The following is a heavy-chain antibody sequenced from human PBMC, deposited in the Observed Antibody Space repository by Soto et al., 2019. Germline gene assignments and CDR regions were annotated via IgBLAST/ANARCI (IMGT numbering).Heavy chain of an antibody. CDR3: ARDRVVVVVAATKWLDAFDI. V-gene: IGHV3-48*01. J-gene: IGHJ3*02. CDR1: GFTFSSYS. D-gene: IGHD2-15*01. CDR2: ISSSSSTI. Sequence: GGSLRLSCAASGFTFSSYSMNWVRQAPGKGLEWVSYISSSSSTIYYADSVKGRFTISRDNAKNSLYLQMNSLRAEDTAVYYCARDRVVVVVAATKWLDAFDIWGQGTMVTVSS.